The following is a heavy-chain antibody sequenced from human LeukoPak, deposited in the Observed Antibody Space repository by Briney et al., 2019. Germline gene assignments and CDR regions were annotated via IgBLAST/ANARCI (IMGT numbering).Heavy chain of an antibody. Sequence: GGSLRLSCAASGFTVSSNYMSWVRQAPGKGLEWVSAISGSGGSTYYADSVKGRFTISRDNSKNTLYLQMNSLRAEDTAVYYCAKVSYYDSSGYLDYWGQGTLVTVSS. J-gene: IGHJ4*02. CDR2: ISGSGGST. CDR3: AKVSYYDSSGYLDY. D-gene: IGHD3-22*01. V-gene: IGHV3-23*01. CDR1: GFTVSSNY.